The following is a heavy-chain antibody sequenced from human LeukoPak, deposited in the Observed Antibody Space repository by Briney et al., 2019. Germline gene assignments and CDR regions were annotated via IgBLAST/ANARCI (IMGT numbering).Heavy chain of an antibody. V-gene: IGHV4-39*07. D-gene: IGHD6-19*01. J-gene: IGHJ4*02. CDR2: IYYSGST. Sequence: PSETLSLTCTVSGGSISSSSYYWGWIRQPPGKGLEWIGSIYYSGSTYYNPSLKSRVTISVDTSKNQFSLKLSSVTAADTAVYYCARGGSSGWVDYWGQGTLVTVSS. CDR1: GGSISSSSYY. CDR3: ARGGSSGWVDY.